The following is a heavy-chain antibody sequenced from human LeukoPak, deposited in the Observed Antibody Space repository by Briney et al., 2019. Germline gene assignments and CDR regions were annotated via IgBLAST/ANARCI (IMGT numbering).Heavy chain of an antibody. Sequence: SETLSLTCIVSGGSISSSPYYWGWIRQPPGKGLEWIGYIYYSGSTYYNPSLRSRVTMSVDTSKNQFSLKLSSVTAADTAVYYCARDPAGNSAIADWFDPWGQGTLVTVSS. CDR3: ARDPAGNSAIADWFDP. D-gene: IGHD4-23*01. CDR2: IYYSGST. CDR1: GGSISSSPYY. V-gene: IGHV4-39*07. J-gene: IGHJ5*02.